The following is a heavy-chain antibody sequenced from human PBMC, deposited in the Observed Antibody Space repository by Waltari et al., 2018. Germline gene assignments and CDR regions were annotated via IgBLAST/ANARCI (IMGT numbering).Heavy chain of an antibody. CDR2: IDPGDVEA. CDR3: TRDRVGDCSGGTCYSRWFDP. J-gene: IGHJ5*02. D-gene: IGHD2-15*01. Sequence: QVQLVQSGAEVKKPGASVKVACRVSGYSLTESALHWVRQAPGTGLEWLGRIDPGDVEAGYTQEFEGSSTMTEDTPKDTADMQLSSLTYEDTAVYYCTRDRVGDCSGGTCYSRWFDPWGRGTLVTVSS. CDR1: GYSLTESA. V-gene: IGHV1-24*01.